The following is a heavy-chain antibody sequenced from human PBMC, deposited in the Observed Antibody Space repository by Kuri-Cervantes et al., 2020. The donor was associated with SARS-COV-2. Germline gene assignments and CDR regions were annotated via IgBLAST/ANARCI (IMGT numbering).Heavy chain of an antibody. Sequence: SETLSLTCTVSGGSISSSSYYWGWIRQPPGKGLEWIGSIYYSGSTYYNPSLKSRVTISVDTSKNQFSLKLSSVTAADTAVYYCAREKRGYYYYYYMDVWGKGTTVTDSS. CDR2: IYYSGST. J-gene: IGHJ6*03. CDR1: GGSISSSSYY. V-gene: IGHV4-39*07. CDR3: AREKRGYYYYYYMDV.